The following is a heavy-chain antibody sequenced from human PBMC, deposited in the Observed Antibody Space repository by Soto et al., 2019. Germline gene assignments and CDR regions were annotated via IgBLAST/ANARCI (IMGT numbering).Heavy chain of an antibody. CDR2: IKQDGSEK. Sequence: GGSLRLSCAASGFTFSSYWMSWVRQAPGKGLEWVANIKQDGSEKYYVDSVKGRFTISRDNAKNSLYLQMNSLRAEDTAVYYCARDHPRYDILTGYYFWDAFDIWGQGTMVTVSS. CDR1: GFTFSSYW. D-gene: IGHD3-9*01. J-gene: IGHJ3*02. V-gene: IGHV3-7*05. CDR3: ARDHPRYDILTGYYFWDAFDI.